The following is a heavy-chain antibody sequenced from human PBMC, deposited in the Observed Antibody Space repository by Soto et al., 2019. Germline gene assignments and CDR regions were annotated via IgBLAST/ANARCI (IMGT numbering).Heavy chain of an antibody. Sequence: ASVKVSCKASGYTFTAYLIHWVRQAPGQGLEWMGWINAGNGYKEYAQKFQGRINITRNISATTAYLEVTGLTPEDTAIYYCARDRVAVRWFDPWGQGSLITVSS. CDR1: GYTFTAYL. V-gene: IGHV1-3*01. J-gene: IGHJ5*02. CDR2: INAGNGYK. CDR3: ARDRVAVRWFDP. D-gene: IGHD6-19*01.